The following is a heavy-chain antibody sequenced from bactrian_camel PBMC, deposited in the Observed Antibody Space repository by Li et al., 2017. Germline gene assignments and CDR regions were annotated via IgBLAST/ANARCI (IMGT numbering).Heavy chain of an antibody. CDR3: ATSQWDPRGLDRNRGY. Sequence: VQLVESGGGSVQAGGSLRLSCAASGYTYSSYCMGWLRQAPGKEREGVAAIDVDRTIVYADSVKGRFTISKGTAGLSVVLEMNSLEPEDSAMYYCATSQWDPRGLDRNRGYWGQGTQVTVS. D-gene: IGHD5*01. CDR1: GYTYSSYC. V-gene: IGHV3S55*01. J-gene: IGHJ6*01. CDR2: IDVDRTI.